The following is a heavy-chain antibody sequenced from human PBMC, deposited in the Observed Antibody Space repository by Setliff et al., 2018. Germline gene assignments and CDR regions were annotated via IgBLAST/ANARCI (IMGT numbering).Heavy chain of an antibody. D-gene: IGHD2-21*01. Sequence: PSETLSLTCTVSGDSISSSNYYWGWIRQPPGKGLEWIAAIKYSGSTSFNPSLKSRVTISVDKSKSQFSLKLSSVTAVDTAVYYCARQGTYCDGGSGSCFPPNYWGQGTLVTVSS. CDR1: GDSISSSNYY. CDR3: ARQGTYCDGGSGSCFPPNY. V-gene: IGHV4-39*01. CDR2: IKYSGST. J-gene: IGHJ4*02.